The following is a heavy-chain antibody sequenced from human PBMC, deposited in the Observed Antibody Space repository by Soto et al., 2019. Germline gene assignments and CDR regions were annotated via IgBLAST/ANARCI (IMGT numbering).Heavy chain of an antibody. V-gene: IGHV4-39*01. D-gene: IGHD3-3*01. CDR1: GGSISSTSYS. J-gene: IGHJ4*02. CDR2: IDYSGTI. CDR3: ARHVHNQGYEYYFDS. Sequence: QLQLQESGPGLVKPSETLSLTCNASGGSISSTSYSWGWIRQSPGKGLEWIGTIDYSGTIYYNPSLKSRITISGDTSKNQISLKLSSVTAADTAVYYCARHVHNQGYEYYFDSWCQGTLVTVSS.